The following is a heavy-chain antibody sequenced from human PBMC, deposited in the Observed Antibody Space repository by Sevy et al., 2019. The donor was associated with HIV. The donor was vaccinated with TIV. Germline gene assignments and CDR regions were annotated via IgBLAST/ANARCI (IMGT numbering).Heavy chain of an antibody. D-gene: IGHD6-19*01. CDR2: INGEGIST. Sequence: GGSLRLSCAASGFTFSSYWMHWVRQAPGKGLMWVSRINGEGISTSYADSVKGRFTISRDNAKNTLYLKMNSLRAEDTAVYYCARWRAVAGSPHAFDIWGQGTMVTVSS. CDR1: GFTFSSYW. V-gene: IGHV3-74*01. CDR3: ARWRAVAGSPHAFDI. J-gene: IGHJ3*02.